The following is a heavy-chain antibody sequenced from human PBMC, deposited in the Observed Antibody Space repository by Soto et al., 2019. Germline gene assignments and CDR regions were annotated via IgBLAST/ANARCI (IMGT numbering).Heavy chain of an antibody. D-gene: IGHD2-2*01. CDR2: ISGSGGST. Sequence: GSLRLSCAASGFTFSSYAMSWVRQAPGKGLEWVSAISGSGGSTYYADSVKGRFTISRDNSKNTLYLQMNSLRAEDTAVYYCARDPNKYSTKYYFDYWGQGTLVTVSS. V-gene: IGHV3-23*01. CDR1: GFTFSSYA. CDR3: ARDPNKYSTKYYFDY. J-gene: IGHJ4*02.